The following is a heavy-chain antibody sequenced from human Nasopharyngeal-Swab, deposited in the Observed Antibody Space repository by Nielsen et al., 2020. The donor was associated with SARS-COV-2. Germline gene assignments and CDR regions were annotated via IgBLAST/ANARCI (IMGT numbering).Heavy chain of an antibody. CDR2: IKQDGSEK. Sequence: GEPLKIACAASGFTFSRYWMSWVRQAPGKGLEWVANIKQDGSEKYYVDSVKGRFTISRDNAKNSLYLQMNSLRAEDTAVYYCARDQDQLLPGGYYYYYMDVWGKGTTVTVSS. J-gene: IGHJ6*03. V-gene: IGHV3-7*03. CDR3: ARDQDQLLPGGYYYYYMDV. CDR1: GFTFSRYW. D-gene: IGHD2-2*01.